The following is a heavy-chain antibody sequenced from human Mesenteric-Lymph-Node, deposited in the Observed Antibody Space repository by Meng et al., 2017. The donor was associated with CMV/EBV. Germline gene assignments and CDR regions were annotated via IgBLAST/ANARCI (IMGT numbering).Heavy chain of an antibody. Sequence: GGSLRLSCAASGFTFSSYAMSWVRQAPGKGLEWVANINQVGSEKYSVDSVKGRFTISRDNAKNLLFLQMNSLRAEDTAVYYCASGYLNGMDVWGQGTTVTVSS. J-gene: IGHJ6*02. CDR3: ASGYLNGMDV. CDR2: INQVGSEK. CDR1: GFTFSSYA. V-gene: IGHV3-7*01. D-gene: IGHD1-1*01.